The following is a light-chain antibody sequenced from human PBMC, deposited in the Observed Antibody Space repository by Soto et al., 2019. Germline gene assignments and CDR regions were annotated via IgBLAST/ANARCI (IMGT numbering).Light chain of an antibody. Sequence: EIVMTQSPATLYVSPGERATLSCMASQRVSSTLSCYQQKPGQAPRLLIYGASTRATGIPARFSGSGSGTEVNLTISSLQSEDFAVYYCQQYNNWPPWTFGQGTNVEIK. CDR2: GAS. CDR1: QRVSST. J-gene: IGKJ1*01. V-gene: IGKV3-15*01. CDR3: QQYNNWPPWT.